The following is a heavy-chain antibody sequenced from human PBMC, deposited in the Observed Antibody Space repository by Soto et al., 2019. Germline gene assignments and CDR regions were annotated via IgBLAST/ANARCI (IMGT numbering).Heavy chain of an antibody. CDR3: ARGYCSTTPSFGPYRYMDV. CDR1: GFTFDDYG. D-gene: IGHD2-2*01. CDR2: INWNGGSA. Sequence: EVQLVESGGGVVRPGGSLRLSCAASGFTFDDYGMSWVRQVPGKGLEWVSGINWNGGSADYVDSVRGRFTISRDNTKNSLYLQMNSLDAEDTALYYCARGYCSTTPSFGPYRYMDVWGKGTTVIVSS. J-gene: IGHJ6*03. V-gene: IGHV3-20*04.